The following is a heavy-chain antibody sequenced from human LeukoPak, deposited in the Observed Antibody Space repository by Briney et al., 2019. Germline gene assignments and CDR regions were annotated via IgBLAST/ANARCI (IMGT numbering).Heavy chain of an antibody. CDR2: IYYTGST. Sequence: PSETLSLTRTVSGGSISGSYRSWIRQPPGKALDWIGGIYYTGSTSYNLSLKSRVTMSVDTSKNQFSLQVRSVTAADTAVYYCARYGVYGDYDYWGQGTLVTVSS. D-gene: IGHD4-17*01. CDR3: ARYGVYGDYDY. CDR1: GGSISGSY. V-gene: IGHV4-59*12. J-gene: IGHJ4*02.